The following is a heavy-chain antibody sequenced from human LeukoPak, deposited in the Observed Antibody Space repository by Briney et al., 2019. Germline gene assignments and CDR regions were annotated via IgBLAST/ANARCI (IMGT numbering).Heavy chain of an antibody. CDR1: GITFNYYW. J-gene: IGHJ4*02. V-gene: IGHV3-74*01. CDR2: IKSDGSKT. Sequence: PGGSLRLSCAASGITFNYYWMHWVRQAPGKGLEWVSRIKSDGSKTDYADSVKGRFTIHRDNAKNTLYLQLNSLRAEDTAVYYCASLYYYDIVGYYYDYWGQGTLVTVSS. D-gene: IGHD3-22*01. CDR3: ASLYYYDIVGYYYDY.